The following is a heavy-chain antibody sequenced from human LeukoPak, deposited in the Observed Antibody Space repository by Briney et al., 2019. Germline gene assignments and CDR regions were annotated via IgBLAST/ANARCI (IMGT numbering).Heavy chain of an antibody. CDR1: GFTVSSYE. Sequence: PGGSLRLSCAASGFTVSSYEMNWVRQAPGMGLEWVSYISISGNTIYYADSVKGRFTISRDNAKNSLYLQMNSLRAEDTAVYYCARLHDDDLGYWGQGTLVTVSS. CDR2: ISISGNTI. CDR3: ARLHDDDLGY. J-gene: IGHJ4*02. D-gene: IGHD5-24*01. V-gene: IGHV3-48*03.